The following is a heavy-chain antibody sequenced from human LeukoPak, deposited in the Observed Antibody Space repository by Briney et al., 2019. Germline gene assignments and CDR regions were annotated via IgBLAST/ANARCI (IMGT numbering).Heavy chain of an antibody. Sequence: GASVKVSCKASGYTFTSYGISWVRQAPGQGLEWMGWINPYNGNTEYAPKLQGRVTMTTDTPTRTAYMEVRSLTSDDTAVFYCARDRSDSGDYVLIDYWGLGTLVTVSS. CDR3: ARDRSDSGDYVLIDY. CDR1: GYTFTSYG. V-gene: IGHV1-18*01. D-gene: IGHD4-17*01. CDR2: INPYNGNT. J-gene: IGHJ4*02.